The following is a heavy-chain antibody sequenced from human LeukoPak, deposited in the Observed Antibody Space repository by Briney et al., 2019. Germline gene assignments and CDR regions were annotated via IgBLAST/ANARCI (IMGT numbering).Heavy chain of an antibody. Sequence: SETLSLTCAVYGGSFSGYYWSWIRQPPGKGLEWIGEINHSGSTNYNPSLKSRVTISVDTSKNQFSLKLSSVTAADTAVYYCARSATAMAPYLGSYYYGMDVWGQGTTVTVSS. CDR3: ARSATAMAPYLGSYYYGMDV. CDR2: INHSGST. V-gene: IGHV4-34*01. CDR1: GGSFSGYY. J-gene: IGHJ6*02. D-gene: IGHD5-18*01.